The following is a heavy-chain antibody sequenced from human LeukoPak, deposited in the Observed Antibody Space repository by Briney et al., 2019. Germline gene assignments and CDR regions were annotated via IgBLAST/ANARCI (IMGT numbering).Heavy chain of an antibody. D-gene: IGHD6-19*01. CDR1: GFTFSSYE. J-gene: IGHJ4*02. CDR3: ARYYPGIAVAGPFDY. V-gene: IGHV3-21*01. Sequence: GGSLRLSCAASGFTFSSYEMNWVRQAPGKGLEWVSSISSSSSYIYYADSVKGRFTISRDNAKNSLFLQMNSLRAEDTAAYYCARYYPGIAVAGPFDYWGQGTLVTVSS. CDR2: ISSSSSYI.